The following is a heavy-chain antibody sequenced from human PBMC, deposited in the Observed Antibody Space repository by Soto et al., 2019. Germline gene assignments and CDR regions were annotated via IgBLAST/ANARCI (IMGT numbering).Heavy chain of an antibody. D-gene: IGHD3-22*01. Sequence: PSETLSLTFTVSGGSISSYYWSWIRQPPGKGLEWIGYVYYTGNTNYNPSLKSRVSMSVDTSKNQVSLKLSYVTAAETAVYYCARGYTMIDHYWGPGTQVASPQ. J-gene: IGHJ4*02. CDR2: VYYTGNT. CDR1: GGSISSYY. CDR3: ARGYTMIDHY. V-gene: IGHV4-59*01.